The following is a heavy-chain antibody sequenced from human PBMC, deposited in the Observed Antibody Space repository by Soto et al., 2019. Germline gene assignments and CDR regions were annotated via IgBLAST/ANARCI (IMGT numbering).Heavy chain of an antibody. CDR1: GFSVSGSY. V-gene: IGHV3-53*01. J-gene: IGHJ6*02. Sequence: EVQLVESGGALIQPGGSLRLSCAVSGFSVSGSYMSWVRQAPGKGLEWVSGVYSTGTMKYAASVRGRFTISRDSYNDTLFLQMTNLGADDTAVYYCARSDYSTSSYYYALDAWGRGTAVTVSS. CDR2: VYSTGTM. D-gene: IGHD6-6*01. CDR3: ARSDYSTSSYYYALDA.